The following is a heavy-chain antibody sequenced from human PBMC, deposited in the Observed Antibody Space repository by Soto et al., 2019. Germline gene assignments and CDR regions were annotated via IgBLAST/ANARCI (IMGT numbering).Heavy chain of an antibody. CDR2: ISWNSGSI. Sequence: EVQLVESGGGLVQPGRSLRLSCAASGFTFDDYAMHWVRQAPGKGLVWVSGISWNSGSIGYADSVKGRFTISRDNAKNSLYLQMNSLRAEYTALYYCAKSTGTTISYYYYMDVWGKGTTVTVSS. CDR1: GFTFDDYA. V-gene: IGHV3-9*01. CDR3: AKSTGTTISYYYYMDV. J-gene: IGHJ6*03. D-gene: IGHD1-1*01.